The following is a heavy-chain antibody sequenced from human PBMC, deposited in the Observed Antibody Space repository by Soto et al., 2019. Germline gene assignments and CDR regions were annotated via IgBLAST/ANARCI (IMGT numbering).Heavy chain of an antibody. CDR3: AKVVLGYCSSTSCYGLDY. CDR2: ISYDGSNK. D-gene: IGHD2-2*01. Sequence: PGGSLRLSCAASGFTFSSYGMHWVRQAPGKGLEWVAVISYDGSNKYYADSVKGRFTISRDNSKNTLYLQMNSLRAEDTAVYYWAKVVLGYCSSTSCYGLDYWGQGAPVTVSS. CDR1: GFTFSSYG. J-gene: IGHJ4*02. V-gene: IGHV3-30*18.